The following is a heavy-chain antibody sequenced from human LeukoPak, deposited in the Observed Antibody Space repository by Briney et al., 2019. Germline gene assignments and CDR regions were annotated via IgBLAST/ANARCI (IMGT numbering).Heavy chain of an antibody. Sequence: GGSLRLSCAASGFTFSSYWMSWVRQAPGKGLEWVANIKRDGSEKYYVDSVKGRFTISRDNAKNSLYLQMNSLRAEDTAVYYCAKDSGLRDYDNWGQGTLVTVSS. J-gene: IGHJ4*02. CDR3: AKDSGLRDYDN. CDR2: IKRDGSEK. CDR1: GFTFSSYW. D-gene: IGHD3-16*01. V-gene: IGHV3-7*03.